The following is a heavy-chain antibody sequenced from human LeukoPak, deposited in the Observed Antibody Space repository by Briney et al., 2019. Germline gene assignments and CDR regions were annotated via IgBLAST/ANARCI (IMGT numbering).Heavy chain of an antibody. CDR2: IYYSGST. V-gene: IGHV4-59*06. J-gene: IGHJ3*02. CDR3: ASSIAAAGTRAFDI. Sequence: SETLSLTCTVSGGSISSYYWSWIRQPPGKGLEWIGYIYYSGSTYYNPSLKSRVTISVDTSKNQFSLKLSSVTAADTAVYYCASSIAAAGTRAFDIWGQGTMVTVSS. D-gene: IGHD6-13*01. CDR1: GGSISSYY.